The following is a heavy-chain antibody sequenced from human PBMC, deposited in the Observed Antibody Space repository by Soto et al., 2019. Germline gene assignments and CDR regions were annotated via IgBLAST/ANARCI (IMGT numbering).Heavy chain of an antibody. D-gene: IGHD4-17*01. CDR1: GYTFTSYA. J-gene: IGHJ6*02. V-gene: IGHV1-3*01. CDR2: INAGNGNT. Sequence: QAQLVQSGAEVKKPGASVKVSCKASGYTFTSYAMHWVRQAPGQRLEWMGWINAGNGNTKYSQKFQGRVTITRDTSASTAYMALSSLRSEDTAVYYCARTVGYYYGMDVWGQGTTVTVSS. CDR3: ARTVGYYYGMDV.